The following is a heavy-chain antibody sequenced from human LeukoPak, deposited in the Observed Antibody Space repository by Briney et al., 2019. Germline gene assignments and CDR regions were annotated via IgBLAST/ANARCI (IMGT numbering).Heavy chain of an antibody. Sequence: GESLKISCKGSGYSFTSYWIAWVRQMPGKGLEWMGIIYPGDSDTRYSPSFQGQVTISADKSFNTAYLQWSSLKASDTAVYYCARLSIVGATLNYFDYWGQGTLVTVSS. J-gene: IGHJ4*02. CDR1: GYSFTSYW. CDR2: IYPGDSDT. D-gene: IGHD1-26*01. CDR3: ARLSIVGATLNYFDY. V-gene: IGHV5-51*01.